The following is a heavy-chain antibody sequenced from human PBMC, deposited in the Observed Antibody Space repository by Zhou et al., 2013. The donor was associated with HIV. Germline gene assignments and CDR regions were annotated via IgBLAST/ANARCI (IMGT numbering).Heavy chain of an antibody. CDR2: IYTSGST. CDR1: GGSINNYY. Sequence: QVQLQESGPGLVKPSETLSLTCTVSGGSINNYYWSWIRQPAGKGLEWIGRIYTSGSTNYNPSLRSRVTMSVDTSRNQFSLKLSSVTAADTAVYYCATLVAARDYYYYIDVWGRRTTVTVSS. J-gene: IGHJ6*03. CDR3: ATLVAARDYYYYIDV. D-gene: IGHD6-13*01. V-gene: IGHV4-4*07.